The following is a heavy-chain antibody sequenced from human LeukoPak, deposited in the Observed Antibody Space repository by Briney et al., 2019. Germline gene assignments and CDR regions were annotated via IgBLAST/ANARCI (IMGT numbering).Heavy chain of an antibody. V-gene: IGHV4-59*08. J-gene: IGHJ4*02. D-gene: IGHD4-23*01. CDR3: ARHGVTSVVYDY. CDR1: GGSISSYY. CDR2: IYYSGST. Sequence: SETLSLTCTVFGGSISSYYWSWIRQPPGKGLEWIGYIYYSGSTDYNPSLKSRVTISVDTSKNQFSLMLSSVTAADTAVYYCARHGVTSVVYDYWGQGTLVTVSS.